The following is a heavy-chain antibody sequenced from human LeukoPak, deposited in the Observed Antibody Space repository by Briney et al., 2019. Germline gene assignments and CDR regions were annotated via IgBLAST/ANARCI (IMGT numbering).Heavy chain of an antibody. D-gene: IGHD2-15*01. CDR3: ARGGLYWHI. CDR2: IKQDGSEK. J-gene: IGHJ3*02. CDR1: GITLSTYW. V-gene: IGHV3-7*04. Sequence: GGSLRLSWAASGITLSTYWMSWVRQAPGKGLEWVANIKQDGSEKNYVDSVKGRFTISRDNARNSLYLQMDSLRGEDTALYYCARGGLYWHIWGQGTMVTVSS.